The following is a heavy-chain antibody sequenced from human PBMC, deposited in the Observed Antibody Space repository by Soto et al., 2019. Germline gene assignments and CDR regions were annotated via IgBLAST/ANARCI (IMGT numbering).Heavy chain of an antibody. CDR1: GVTFSSYT. CDR3: ARGSTAASVYYYCYMDV. J-gene: IGHJ6*03. CDR2: IIPILGIA. V-gene: IGHV1-69*02. D-gene: IGHD6-13*01. Sequence: QVQLVQSGAEVKQPGSSVKVSCKASGVTFSSYTISWVRQAPGQGLEWMGRIIPILGIANYAQKFQGRVTITADKSTSTAYMELSSLRSEDTAVYYCARGSTAASVYYYCYMDVWGNGTTVTVSS.